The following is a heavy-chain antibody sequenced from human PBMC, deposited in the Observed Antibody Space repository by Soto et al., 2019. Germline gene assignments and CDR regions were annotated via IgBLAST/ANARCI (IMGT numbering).Heavy chain of an antibody. J-gene: IGHJ4*02. V-gene: IGHV4-4*02. CDR1: GGSITNTDW. Sequence: ASETLSLTCAVSGGSITNTDWWNWVRQPPGKGLEWIGEIFQSGITNYNPSLKSRVTISIDRSKNYLSLNLDSVTAADTAVYYCAREVSGVQAFDYWGRGTLVTSPQ. CDR3: AREVSGVQAFDY. D-gene: IGHD2-21*01. CDR2: IFQSGIT.